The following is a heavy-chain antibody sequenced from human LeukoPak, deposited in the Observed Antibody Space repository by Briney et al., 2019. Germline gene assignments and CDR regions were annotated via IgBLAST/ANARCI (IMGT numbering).Heavy chain of an antibody. CDR2: IYYSGST. CDR3: AKGYSSSWYYY. Sequence: SETLPLTCTVSGGSISSYYWSWIRQPPGKGLEWIGYIYYSGSTNYNPSLKSRVTISVDTSKNQFSLKLSSVTAADTAVYYCAKGYSSSWYYYWGQGTLVTVSS. CDR1: GGSISSYY. D-gene: IGHD6-13*01. J-gene: IGHJ4*02. V-gene: IGHV4-59*01.